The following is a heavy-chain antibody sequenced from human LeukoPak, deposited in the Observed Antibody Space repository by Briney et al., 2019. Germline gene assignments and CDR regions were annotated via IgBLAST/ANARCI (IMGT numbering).Heavy chain of an antibody. CDR2: INSDGSST. CDR1: GFTFSSYW. V-gene: IGHV3-74*01. CDR3: AREWGGTLVRGALDY. D-gene: IGHD3-10*01. J-gene: IGHJ4*02. Sequence: GGSLRLSSAASGFTFSSYWMHWVRQAPGKGLVWVSRINSDGSSTSYADSVKGRFTISRDNAKNTLYLQMNSLRAEDTAVYYCAREWGGTLVRGALDYWGQGTLVTVSS.